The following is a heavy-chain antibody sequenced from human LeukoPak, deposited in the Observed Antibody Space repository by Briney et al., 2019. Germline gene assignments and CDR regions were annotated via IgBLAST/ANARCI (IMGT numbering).Heavy chain of an antibody. D-gene: IGHD6-13*01. V-gene: IGHV4-61*02. CDR3: ARDHSSSSEDY. J-gene: IGHJ4*02. Sequence: PSETLSLTCTVSGGSISSGSYYWSWIRQPAGKGLQWIGRIYTSGSTNYNPSLKSRVTISVDTSKNHFSLKLSSVAAADTAVYYCARDHSSSSEDYWGQGTLVTVSS. CDR2: IYTSGST. CDR1: GGSISSGSYY.